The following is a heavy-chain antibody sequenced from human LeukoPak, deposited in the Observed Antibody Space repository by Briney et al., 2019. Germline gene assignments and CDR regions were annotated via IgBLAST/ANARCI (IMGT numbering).Heavy chain of an antibody. CDR2: IRNDGTNK. CDR1: GFTFSNAW. J-gene: IGHJ5*02. Sequence: GGSLRLSCAASGFTFSNAWMSWVRQAPGKGLEWVAFIRNDGTNKYYAESVKGRFTISRDNSKNTLYLQMNSLRAEDTAVYYCAKGTSYNWNDGWFDPWGNGILVTVSS. CDR3: AKGTSYNWNDGWFDP. D-gene: IGHD1-20*01. V-gene: IGHV3-30*02.